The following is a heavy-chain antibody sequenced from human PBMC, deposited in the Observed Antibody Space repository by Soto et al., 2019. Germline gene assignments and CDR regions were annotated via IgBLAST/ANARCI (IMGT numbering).Heavy chain of an antibody. CDR3: AKDSTVTTSLYSYSYGLDV. V-gene: IGHV3-23*01. J-gene: IGHJ6*02. Sequence: LRLSCTASGFTFSNYAMSWVRQAPDKGLEWVSAISGRGGSTYYADSVKGRFTISRDNSKNMLFLQMNSLRAEDPALYYCAKDSTVTTSLYSYSYGLDVWGQGTTVTVSS. CDR1: GFTFSNYA. D-gene: IGHD4-17*01. CDR2: ISGRGGST.